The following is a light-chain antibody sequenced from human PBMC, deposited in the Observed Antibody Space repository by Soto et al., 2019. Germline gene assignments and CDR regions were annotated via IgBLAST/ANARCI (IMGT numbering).Light chain of an antibody. V-gene: IGLV2-8*01. CDR1: RSDVGAYNF. CDR3: SSYAGRNNVI. CDR2: EVT. J-gene: IGLJ2*01. Sequence: QSALTQPPSASGSPGQSVTISCTGTRSDVGAYNFVSWYQQYPGKAPKLMIYEVTKRPSGVPDRFSGSKSGNTASLTVSGLQAEDEADYYCSSYAGRNNVIFGGGTQLTVL.